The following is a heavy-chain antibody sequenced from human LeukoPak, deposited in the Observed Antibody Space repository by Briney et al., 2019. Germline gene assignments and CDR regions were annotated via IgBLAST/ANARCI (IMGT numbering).Heavy chain of an antibody. J-gene: IGHJ6*03. CDR3: ARGSLGGGYSYGYDYYYYMDV. Sequence: SETLSLTCAVYGGSSSGYYWSWIRQPPGKGLEWIGEINHSGSTNYNPSLKSRVTISVDTSKNQFSLKLSSVTAADTAVYYCARGSLGGGYSYGYDYYYYMDVWGKGTTVTVSS. CDR1: GGSSSGYY. CDR2: INHSGST. D-gene: IGHD5-18*01. V-gene: IGHV4-34*01.